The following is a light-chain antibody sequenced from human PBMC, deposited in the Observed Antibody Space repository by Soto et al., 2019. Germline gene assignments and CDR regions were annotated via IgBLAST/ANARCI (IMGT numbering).Light chain of an antibody. CDR1: SSDVGGYNY. CDR3: SSYTINSTRV. J-gene: IGLJ3*02. Sequence: QSALTQPASVSGSPGQSITISCTGTSSDVGGYNYVYWYQQHPGKAPKLMIYDVSNRTSGVSNRFSGSKSGNTASLTISGHQAEHEADYYCSSYTINSTRVFGGGTKVTVL. V-gene: IGLV2-14*01. CDR2: DVS.